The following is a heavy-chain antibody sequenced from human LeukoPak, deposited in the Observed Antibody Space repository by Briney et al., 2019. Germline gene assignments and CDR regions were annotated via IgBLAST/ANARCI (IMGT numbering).Heavy chain of an antibody. CDR3: AKSGALVVPAAIGYFDY. CDR1: GFTFSSYA. CDR2: IGGSGGST. D-gene: IGHD2-2*01. J-gene: IGHJ4*02. Sequence: GGSLRLSCAASGFTFSSYAMSWVRQAPGKGLEWVSAIGGSGGSTYYADSVKGRFTISRDNSKNTLYLQMNSLRAEDTAVYYCAKSGALVVPAAIGYFDYWGQGTLVTVSS. V-gene: IGHV3-23*01.